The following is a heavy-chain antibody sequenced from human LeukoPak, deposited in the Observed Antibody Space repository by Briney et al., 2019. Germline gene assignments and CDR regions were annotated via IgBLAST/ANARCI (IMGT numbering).Heavy chain of an antibody. V-gene: IGHV3-21*01. CDR1: GFTFSSYS. J-gene: IGHJ4*02. D-gene: IGHD3-9*01. Sequence: GGSLRLSCAASGFTFSSYSMNWVRQAPGKGLEWVSSISSGSSYIYYADSVKGRFTISRDNAKNSLYLQMNSLRAEDTAVYYCATGVVTGYYSLDYWGQGTLVTVSS. CDR2: ISSGSSYI. CDR3: ATGVVTGYYSLDY.